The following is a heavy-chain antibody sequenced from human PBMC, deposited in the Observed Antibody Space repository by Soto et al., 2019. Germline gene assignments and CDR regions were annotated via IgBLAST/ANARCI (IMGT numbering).Heavy chain of an antibody. Sequence: EVQLVESGGGLVQPGGSLRLSCAASGFTFSSYSMNWVRQAPGKGLEWVSYISSSSSTIYYADSVKGRFTISRDNAKNSLYLQMNSLRDEYTAVYYCARGVRIPEPGNRSWFDPWGQGTLVTVSS. D-gene: IGHD7-27*01. CDR2: ISSSSSTI. V-gene: IGHV3-48*02. J-gene: IGHJ5*02. CDR1: GFTFSSYS. CDR3: ARGVRIPEPGNRSWFDP.